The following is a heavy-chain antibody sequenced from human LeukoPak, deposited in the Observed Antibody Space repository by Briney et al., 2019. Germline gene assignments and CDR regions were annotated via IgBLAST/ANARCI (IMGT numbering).Heavy chain of an antibody. CDR2: IRYDGSNK. J-gene: IGHJ6*03. V-gene: IGHV3-30*02. CDR3: ARVLDYYYYMDV. CDR1: GFTFSSYG. Sequence: PGGSLRLSCAASGFTFSSYGMHWVRQAPGKGLEWVAFIRYDGSNKYYADSVKGRFTISRDNSKNTLYLQMNSLRSEDTAVYYCARVLDYYYYMDVWGKGTTVTVSS. D-gene: IGHD3-3*01.